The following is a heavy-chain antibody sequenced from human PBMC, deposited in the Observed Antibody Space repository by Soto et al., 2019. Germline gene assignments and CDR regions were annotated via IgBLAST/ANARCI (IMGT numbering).Heavy chain of an antibody. CDR3: AKALWFGAYNAFDI. Sequence: GGSLRLSCAASGFTFDDYAMHWVRQAPGKGLEWVSGISWNSGSIGYADSVKGRFTISRDNAKNSLYLQMNSLRAEDTALYYCAKALWFGAYNAFDIWGQGTMVTVSS. CDR2: ISWNSGSI. J-gene: IGHJ3*02. CDR1: GFTFDDYA. V-gene: IGHV3-9*01. D-gene: IGHD3-10*01.